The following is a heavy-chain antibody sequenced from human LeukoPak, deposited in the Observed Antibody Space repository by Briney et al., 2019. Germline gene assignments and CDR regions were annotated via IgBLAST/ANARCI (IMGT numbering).Heavy chain of an antibody. V-gene: IGHV3-30*02. CDR2: IRYHGSDK. Sequence: GGSLRLSCAASGFTFNYYWMSWVRQAPGKGLEWVAFIRYHGSDKFYADSVKGRFTISRDNSKNTLYLQMNSLRPEDTSVYYCARSPTSWYFDYWGQGTLVTVSS. CDR3: ARSPTSWYFDY. D-gene: IGHD2-2*01. J-gene: IGHJ4*02. CDR1: GFTFNYYW.